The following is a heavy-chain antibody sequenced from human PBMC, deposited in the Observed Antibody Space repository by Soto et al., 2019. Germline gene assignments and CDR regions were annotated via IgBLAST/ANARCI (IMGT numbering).Heavy chain of an antibody. CDR1: GGSFSGYY. V-gene: IGHV4-34*01. D-gene: IGHD2-2*03. Sequence: SETLSLTCAVYGGSFSGYYWSWIRQPPGKGLEWIGEINHSGSTNYNPSLKSRVTISVDTSKNQFSLKLSSVTAADTAVYYCARDGYCSSTSCYSHWFDPWGQGTLVT. CDR2: INHSGST. CDR3: ARDGYCSSTSCYSHWFDP. J-gene: IGHJ5*02.